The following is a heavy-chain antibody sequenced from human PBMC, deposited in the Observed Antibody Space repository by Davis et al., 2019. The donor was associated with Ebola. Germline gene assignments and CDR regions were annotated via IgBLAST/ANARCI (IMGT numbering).Heavy chain of an antibody. D-gene: IGHD1-7*01. CDR3: ARGEKTYNWNYGSYDYYYYMDV. CDR1: GYTFTSYD. Sequence: ASVQVSCKASGYTFTSYDINWVRQATGQGLEWMGWMNPNSGNTGYAQKFQGRVTITRNTSISTAYMELSSLRSEDTAVYYCARGEKTYNWNYGSYDYYYYMDVWGKGTTVTVSS. J-gene: IGHJ6*03. V-gene: IGHV1-8*03. CDR2: MNPNSGNT.